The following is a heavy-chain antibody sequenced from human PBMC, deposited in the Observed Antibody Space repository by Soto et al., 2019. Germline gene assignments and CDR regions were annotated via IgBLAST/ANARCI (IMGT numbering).Heavy chain of an antibody. V-gene: IGHV3-73*02. D-gene: IGHD1-26*01. CDR3: TKYSGTSSAPAA. J-gene: IGHJ5*02. Sequence: EVQLVESGGGLVQPGGPLTLSCAPSGLSYSDSAVQWVREASGKGLEWVGRIGSKGQNYATTYAASVKGRFIISTDESKNTAHLQMNSLKTEDTAVYYCTKYSGTSSAPAALGQGTLVTVSS. CDR1: GLSYSDSA. CDR2: IGSKGQNYAT.